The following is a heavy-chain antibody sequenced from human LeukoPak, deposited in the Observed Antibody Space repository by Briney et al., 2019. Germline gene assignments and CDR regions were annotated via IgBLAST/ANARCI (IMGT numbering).Heavy chain of an antibody. V-gene: IGHV3-7*01. CDR3: ARDQVTTYFDY. J-gene: IGHJ4*02. CDR1: GFTFSTYS. CDR2: IKQDGSEK. D-gene: IGHD4-17*01. Sequence: GGSLRLSCAASGFTFSTYSMSWVRQAPGKGLEWVANIKQDGSEKYYVDSVKGRFTISRDNAKNSLYLQMNSLRAEDTAVYYCARDQVTTYFDYWGQGTLVTVSS.